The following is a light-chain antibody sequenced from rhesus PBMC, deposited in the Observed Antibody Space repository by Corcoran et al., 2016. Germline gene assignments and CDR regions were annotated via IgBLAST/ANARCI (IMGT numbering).Light chain of an antibody. J-gene: IGKJ4*01. Sequence: DIQMTQSPSALSASVGDRVTITCRASQGISSYLNWYQQKPGKAPKLLLYYAKRLESGVPSRFSGSGSGTEFILIICSLQPGDFSTYYCQQYDSLPLTFGGGTKVEIK. CDR1: QGISSY. CDR3: QQYDSLPLT. CDR2: YAK. V-gene: IGKV1-32*01.